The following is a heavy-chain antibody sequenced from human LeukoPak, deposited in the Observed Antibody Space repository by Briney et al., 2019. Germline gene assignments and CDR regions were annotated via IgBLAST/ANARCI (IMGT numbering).Heavy chain of an antibody. CDR1: GYTFTSYA. CDR3: ARDPRFDYAEGVDV. Sequence: VASVKVSCKASGYTFTSYAMHWVRQAPGQRLEWMGWINAGNGNTKYSQKFQGRVTITRDTSASTAYMELSSLRSEDTAVYYCARDPRFDYAEGVDVWGQGTTVTVSS. V-gene: IGHV1-3*01. D-gene: IGHD4-17*01. J-gene: IGHJ6*02. CDR2: INAGNGNT.